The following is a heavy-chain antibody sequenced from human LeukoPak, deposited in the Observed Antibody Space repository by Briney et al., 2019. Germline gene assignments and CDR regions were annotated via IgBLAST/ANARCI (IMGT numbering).Heavy chain of an antibody. V-gene: IGHV3-66*01. CDR2: IYSGGST. CDR1: GFTVSSNY. Sequence: GGSLRLSCAASGFTVSSNYMSWVRQAPGKGLEWVSVIYSGGSTYYADSVKCRFTISRDNSKNTLYLQMNSLRAEDTAVYYCASRGGYYYDSSGLVSWGQGTLVTVSS. D-gene: IGHD3-22*01. CDR3: ASRGGYYYDSSGLVS. J-gene: IGHJ4*02.